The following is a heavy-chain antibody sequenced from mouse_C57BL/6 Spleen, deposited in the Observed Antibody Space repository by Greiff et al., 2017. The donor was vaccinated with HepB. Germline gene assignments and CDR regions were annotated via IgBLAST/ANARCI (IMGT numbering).Heavy chain of an antibody. V-gene: IGHV3-6*01. D-gene: IGHD2-4*01. CDR3: ARGGIDYDGLFAY. J-gene: IGHJ3*01. CDR1: GYSITSGYY. Sequence: EVKLQESGPGLVKPSQSLSLTCSVTGYSITSGYYWNWIRQFPGNKLEWMGYISYDGSNNYNPSLKNRISITRDTSKNQFFLKLNSVTTEDTATYYCARGGIDYDGLFAYWGQGTLVTVSA. CDR2: ISYDGSN.